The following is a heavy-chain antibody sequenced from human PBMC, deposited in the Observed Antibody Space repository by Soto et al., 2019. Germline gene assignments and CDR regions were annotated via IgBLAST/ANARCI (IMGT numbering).Heavy chain of an antibody. CDR1: GFTFSSYS. Sequence: GGSLRLSCAASGFTFSSYSMNWVRQAPGKGLEWVSSISSSSSYIYYADSVKGRFTISRDNAKNSLYLQMNSLRAEDTAVYYCARDRRSSTSCYNAFDIWGQGTMVTVSS. D-gene: IGHD2-2*02. V-gene: IGHV3-21*01. J-gene: IGHJ3*02. CDR2: ISSSSSYI. CDR3: ARDRRSSTSCYNAFDI.